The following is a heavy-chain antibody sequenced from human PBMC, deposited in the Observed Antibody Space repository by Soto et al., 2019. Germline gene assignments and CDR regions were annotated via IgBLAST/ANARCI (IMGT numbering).Heavy chain of an antibody. D-gene: IGHD3-10*01. CDR2: INAGNGNT. V-gene: IGHV1-3*01. J-gene: IGHJ6*01. CDR1: GYTFTSYA. CDR3: ASPPLNYYVSGSYFNGFYYYYGMDV. Sequence: QVQLVQSGAEVKKPGASVKVSFKASGYTFTSYAMHWVRQAPGQRLEWMGWINAGNGNTKYSQKFQSRVPITRDTSFRTVYMELRSLRSEDTAVYYCASPPLNYYVSGSYFNGFYYYYGMDVWVRGTKVTVSS.